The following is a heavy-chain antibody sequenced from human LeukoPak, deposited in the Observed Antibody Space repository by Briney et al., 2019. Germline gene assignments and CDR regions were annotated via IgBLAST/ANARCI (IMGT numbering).Heavy chain of an antibody. CDR3: ARDYYGSGKIDY. J-gene: IGHJ4*02. Sequence: GGSLRLSCAASGFTFSSYEMSWVRQAPGKGLEWVAKIKQDGSEKDYVDSVKGRFTISRDNAKNSLYLQMNSLRAEDTAVYYCARDYYGSGKIDYWGQGTLITVSS. D-gene: IGHD3-10*01. CDR1: GFTFSSYE. V-gene: IGHV3-7*05. CDR2: IKQDGSEK.